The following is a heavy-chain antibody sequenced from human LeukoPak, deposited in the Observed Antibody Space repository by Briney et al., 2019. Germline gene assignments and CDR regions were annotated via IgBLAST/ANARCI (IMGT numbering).Heavy chain of an antibody. CDR3: VRGRGRWLPYPRVYFDY. V-gene: IGHV4-34*01. CDR2: INQSGST. D-gene: IGHD5-24*01. Sequence: SETLSLTCAVYGGSYSSYYWGWIRQPPGKGLEWIGIINQSGSTDCNPSLKSRVTISVDTSKNQFSLKLSSVTAADTAVYFCVRGRGRWLPYPRVYFDYWGQGTLVTVSP. CDR1: GGSYSSYY. J-gene: IGHJ4*02.